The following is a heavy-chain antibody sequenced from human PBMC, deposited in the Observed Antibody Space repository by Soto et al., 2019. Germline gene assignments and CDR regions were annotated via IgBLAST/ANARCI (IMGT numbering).Heavy chain of an antibody. CDR2: IWYDGSNK. D-gene: IGHD2-21*02. J-gene: IGHJ3*02. CDR1: GFTFSSYG. V-gene: IGHV3-33*01. CDR3: ARDRGHCGGDCYEYAGDDAFDI. Sequence: GGSLRLSCAASGFTFSSYGMHWVRQAPGKGLEWVAVIWYDGSNKYYADSVKGRFTISRDNSKNTLYLQMNSLRAEDTAVYYCARDRGHCGGDCYEYAGDDAFDIWGQGTMVTVSS.